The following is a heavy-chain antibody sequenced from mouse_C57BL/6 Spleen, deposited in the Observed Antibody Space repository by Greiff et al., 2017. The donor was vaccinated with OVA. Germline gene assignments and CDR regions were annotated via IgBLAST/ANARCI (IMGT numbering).Heavy chain of an antibody. V-gene: IGHV1-7*01. CDR1: GYTFTSYW. J-gene: IGHJ3*01. CDR3: ARGYDYDVPWLAY. CDR2: INPSSGYT. D-gene: IGHD2-4*01. Sequence: QVQLQQSGAELAKPGASVKLSCKASGYTFTSYWMHWVKQRPGQGLEWIGYINPSSGYTKYNQKFKDKATLTADKSSSTAYMQLSRLTYEDSAVYYCARGYDYDVPWLAYWGQGTLVTVSA.